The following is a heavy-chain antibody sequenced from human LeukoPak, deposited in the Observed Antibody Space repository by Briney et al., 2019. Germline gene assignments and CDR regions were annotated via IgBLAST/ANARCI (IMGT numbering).Heavy chain of an antibody. CDR1: GFTFSNYA. D-gene: IGHD6-25*01. Sequence: PGGSLRLSCAASGFTFSNYAMSWVRQAPGKGLEWVSGITGRGENTYYADSVKGRFTISRDNSKNTLYLQMNSLRAEDAAIYYCARDRRLASXXYGGXGTLVTVSS. J-gene: IGHJ4*02. CDR3: ARDRRLASXXY. V-gene: IGHV3-23*01. CDR2: ITGRGENT.